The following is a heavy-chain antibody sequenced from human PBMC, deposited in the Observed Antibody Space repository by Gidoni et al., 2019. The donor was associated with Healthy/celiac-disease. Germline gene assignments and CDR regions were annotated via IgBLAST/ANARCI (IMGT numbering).Heavy chain of an antibody. D-gene: IGHD2-15*01. J-gene: IGHJ4*02. CDR2: ISYDGSNK. CDR3: ARFGDI. V-gene: IGHV3-30-3*01. CDR1: GFTFSSYA. Sequence: QVQLVESGGGVVQPGRSLRRSCAASGFTFSSYAMHWVRQAPGKGLEWVAVISYDGSNKYYADSVKGRFTISRDNSKNTLYLQMNSLRAEDTAVYYCARFGDIWGQGTLVTVSS.